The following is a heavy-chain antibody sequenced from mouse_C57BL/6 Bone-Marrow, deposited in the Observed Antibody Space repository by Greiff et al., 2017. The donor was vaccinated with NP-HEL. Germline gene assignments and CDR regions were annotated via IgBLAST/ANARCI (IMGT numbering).Heavy chain of an antibody. J-gene: IGHJ1*03. V-gene: IGHV14-2*01. D-gene: IGHD2-2*01. Sequence: VQLQQSGAELVKPGASVKLSCTASGFNIKDYYMHWVKQRTEQGLEWIGRIDPEDGDTKYAPKFQGKATITAATSSNTAYLQLSSLTAEDAAVDYCGSTVVTTGYWYFDVWGTGTTVTVSS. CDR2: IDPEDGDT. CDR1: GFNIKDYY. CDR3: GSTVVTTGYWYFDV.